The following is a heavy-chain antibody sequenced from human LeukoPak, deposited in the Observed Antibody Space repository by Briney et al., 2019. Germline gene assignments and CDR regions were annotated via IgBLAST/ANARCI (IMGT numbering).Heavy chain of an antibody. CDR1: GRTFNSYA. V-gene: IGHV1-69*05. Sequence: SVKVSCKASGRTFNSYAISWVRQAPGQGREWVGRIIPIFGTANYAQKFQGRVTITTSEYTSTGYMELSRLRSEDTAVYYCARSGPLSDYYDSSGYYGNYGGQGTLVTVDS. CDR3: ARSGPLSDYYDSSGYYGNY. J-gene: IGHJ4*02. D-gene: IGHD3-22*01. CDR2: IIPIFGTA.